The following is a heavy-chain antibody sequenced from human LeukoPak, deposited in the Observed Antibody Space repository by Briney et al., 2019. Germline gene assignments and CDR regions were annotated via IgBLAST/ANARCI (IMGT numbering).Heavy chain of an antibody. CDR1: GYTFTSYG. Sequence: ASVKVSCKASGYTFTSYGISWVRQAPGQGLEWMGWISAYNGNTKYAQKLQGRVTMTTDTSTSTAYMELRSLRSDDTAVYYCARNPPEYYSSDYWGQGTLVTVSS. J-gene: IGHJ4*02. CDR2: ISAYNGNT. CDR3: ARNPPEYYSSDY. V-gene: IGHV1-18*01. D-gene: IGHD3-16*01.